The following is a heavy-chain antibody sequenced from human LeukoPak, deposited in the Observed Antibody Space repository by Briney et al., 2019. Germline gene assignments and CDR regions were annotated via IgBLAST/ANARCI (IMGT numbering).Heavy chain of an antibody. V-gene: IGHV3-9*01. CDR3: AKDTRFLPLYYFDY. CDR2: NSWNSGSI. J-gene: IGHJ4*02. D-gene: IGHD3-3*01. Sequence: GGSLRLSCAASGFTFDDYAMHWVRQAPGKGLEWVSGNSWNSGSIGYADSVKGRFTISRDNAKNSLYLQMNSLRAEDTALYYCAKDTRFLPLYYFDYWGQGALVTVAS. CDR1: GFTFDDYA.